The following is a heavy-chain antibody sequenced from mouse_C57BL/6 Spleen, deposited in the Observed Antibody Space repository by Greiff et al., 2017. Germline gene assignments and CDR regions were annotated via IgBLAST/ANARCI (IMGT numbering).Heavy chain of an antibody. V-gene: IGHV5-16*01. CDR1: GFTFSDYY. Sequence: EVKLMESEGGLVQPGSSMKLSCTASGFTFSDYYMAWVRQVPEKGLEWVANINYDGSSTYYLDSLKSRFIISGDNAKNILYLQMSSLKSEDTATDCCARDKTTGYFDYWGQGTTLTVSS. J-gene: IGHJ2*01. CDR2: INYDGSST. D-gene: IGHD1-1*01. CDR3: ARDKTTGYFDY.